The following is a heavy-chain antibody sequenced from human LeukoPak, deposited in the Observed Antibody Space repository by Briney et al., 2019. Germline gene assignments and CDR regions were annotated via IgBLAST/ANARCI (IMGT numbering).Heavy chain of an antibody. Sequence: SETPSLTCTVSGGSISSYYWSWIRQPAGKGLEWIGRIYTSGSTNYNPSLKSRVTMSVDTSKNQFSLKLSSVTAADTAVYYCARESQGYDILTGYRHNWFDPWGQGTLVTVSS. V-gene: IGHV4-4*07. CDR3: ARESQGYDILTGYRHNWFDP. J-gene: IGHJ5*02. D-gene: IGHD3-9*01. CDR2: IYTSGST. CDR1: GGSISSYY.